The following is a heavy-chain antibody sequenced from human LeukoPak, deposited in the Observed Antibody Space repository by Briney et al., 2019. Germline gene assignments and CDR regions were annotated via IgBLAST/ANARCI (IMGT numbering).Heavy chain of an antibody. Sequence: SETLSLTCTVSGGSISSSSYYWSWIRQPPGKGLEWIGYIYYSGSTNYKSSLKSRVTISVDTSKKQFSLKLSSVTAADTAVYYCAAMVRGDNFDYWGQGTLVTVSS. CDR3: AAMVRGDNFDY. CDR1: GGSISSSSYY. CDR2: IYYSGST. J-gene: IGHJ4*02. V-gene: IGHV4-61*01. D-gene: IGHD3-10*01.